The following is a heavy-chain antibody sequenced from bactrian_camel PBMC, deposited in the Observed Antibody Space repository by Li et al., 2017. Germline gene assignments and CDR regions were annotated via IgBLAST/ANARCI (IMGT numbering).Heavy chain of an antibody. J-gene: IGHJ4*01. CDR1: GFTFSIYF. CDR3: AVDQRLRGRPGGDCKGRHFGV. CDR2: ITKSGRT. D-gene: IGHD1*01. Sequence: VQLVESGGGLVQPGGSLRLSCAASGFTFSIYFMTWVRQAPGKGLEWVSTITKSGRTYYVNSVKGRFTISRDNAKNTVILQMNNLKPEDTAVYHCAVDQRLRGRPGGDCKGRHFGVWGQGTQVTVS. V-gene: IGHV3S40*01.